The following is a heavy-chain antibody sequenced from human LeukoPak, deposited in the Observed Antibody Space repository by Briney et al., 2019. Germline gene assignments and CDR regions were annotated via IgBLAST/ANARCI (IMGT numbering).Heavy chain of an antibody. CDR1: GFTFSSYA. CDR3: ARVRDGYNYFGAFDI. CDR2: ISYDGSNK. Sequence: GGSLRLSCAASGFTFSSYAMHWVRQAPGKGLEGVAVISYDGSNKYYADSVKGRFTISRDNSKNTLYLQMNSLRAEDTAVYYCARVRDGYNYFGAFDIWGQGTMVTVSS. D-gene: IGHD5-24*01. J-gene: IGHJ3*02. V-gene: IGHV3-30*04.